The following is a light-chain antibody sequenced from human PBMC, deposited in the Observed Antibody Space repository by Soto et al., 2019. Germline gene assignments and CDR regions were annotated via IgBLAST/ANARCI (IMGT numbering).Light chain of an antibody. V-gene: IGKV3-15*01. CDR1: QSVSID. Sequence: ETVMTQSPATLSVSPGERAMLSCRASQSVSIDLAWYQQQPGQAPRVLIYGAFTRAPGIPARFSGSASGTEFTLTISSPQSEDFAVYYCQQYNNWPLTFGGGTKVDIK. J-gene: IGKJ4*01. CDR3: QQYNNWPLT. CDR2: GAF.